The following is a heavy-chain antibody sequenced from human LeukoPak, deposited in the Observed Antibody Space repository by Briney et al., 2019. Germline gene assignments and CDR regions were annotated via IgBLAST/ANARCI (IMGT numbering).Heavy chain of an antibody. J-gene: IGHJ5*02. CDR1: GGSISSYY. CDR3: ARDPGVVTATPSEGGWFDP. V-gene: IGHV4-59*12. D-gene: IGHD2-21*02. Sequence: SETLSLTCTVSGGSISSYYWSWIRQPPGKGLEWIGYIYYSGSTNYNPSLKSRVTISVDTSKNQFSLKLSSVTAADTAVYYCARDPGVVTATPSEGGWFDPWGQGTLVTVSS. CDR2: IYYSGST.